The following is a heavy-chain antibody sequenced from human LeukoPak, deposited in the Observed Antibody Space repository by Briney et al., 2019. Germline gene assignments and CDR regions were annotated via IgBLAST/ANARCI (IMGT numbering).Heavy chain of an antibody. Sequence: GGSLRLSCEASGFTFSTYWMKWVRQAPGKGLEWVANIKQDGSQKYYVDSVKGRFIISRDNTKNSLYLQMNSVRAEDTAVYYCAREGTFGDYRASGDHWGQGALVTVSS. CDR2: IKQDGSQK. D-gene: IGHD2-21*02. J-gene: IGHJ4*02. CDR3: AREGTFGDYRASGDH. V-gene: IGHV3-7*03. CDR1: GFTFSTYW.